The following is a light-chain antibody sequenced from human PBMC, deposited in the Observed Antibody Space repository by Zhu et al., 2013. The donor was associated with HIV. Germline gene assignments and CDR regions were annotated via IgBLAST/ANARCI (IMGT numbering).Light chain of an antibody. CDR1: QVIGSS. J-gene: IGKJ2*01. V-gene: IGKV1-27*01. CDR3: QKYNAAPYT. CDR2: GAS. Sequence: IEMTQSPSSLSAALGERVTIICRASQVIGSSVAWYQLKPGKPPQLLIYGASSLSSGAPSRFSGSGSGTEFSLTISNVKAEDSATYFCQKYNAAPYTFGRGTQL.